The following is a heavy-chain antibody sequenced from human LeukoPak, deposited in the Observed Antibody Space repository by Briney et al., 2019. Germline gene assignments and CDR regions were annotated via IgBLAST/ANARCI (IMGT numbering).Heavy chain of an antibody. CDR2: IYHSGST. V-gene: IGHV4-38-2*02. CDR1: GYSISSGYY. Sequence: SETLSLTCTVSGYSISSGYYWGWFRQPPGKGLEWIGSIYHSGSTYYNPSLKSRVTISVDTSKNQFSLKLSSVTAADTAVYYCARAVDIWGQGTMVTVSS. D-gene: IGHD6-19*01. CDR3: ARAVDI. J-gene: IGHJ3*02.